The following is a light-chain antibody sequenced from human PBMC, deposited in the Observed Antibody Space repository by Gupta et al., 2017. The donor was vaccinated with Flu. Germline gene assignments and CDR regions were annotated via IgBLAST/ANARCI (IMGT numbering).Light chain of an antibody. V-gene: IGLV2-23*02. CDR2: EVS. CDR3: CSYAGSSTFSYV. J-gene: IGLJ1*01. Sequence: TISCTGTSSDVGSYNLVSWYQQHPGKAPKLMIYEVSKRPSGVSNRFSGSKSGNTASLTISGLQAEDEADYYCCSYAGSSTFSYVFGTGTKVTVL. CDR1: SSDVGSYNL.